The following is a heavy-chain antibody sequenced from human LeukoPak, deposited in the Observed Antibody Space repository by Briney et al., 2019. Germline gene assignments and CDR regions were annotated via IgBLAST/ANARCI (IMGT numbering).Heavy chain of an antibody. V-gene: IGHV4-4*07. D-gene: IGHD3-3*01. Sequence: SETLSLTCTVSGGSISSYYWSWIRQPAGKGLEWIGRIYTSGSTNYNPSLKSRVTMSVDTSKNQFSLKLSSVTAADTAVYYCARESVTAVDDFWSGPHAFDIWGQGTMVTVSS. CDR1: GGSISSYY. CDR2: IYTSGST. J-gene: IGHJ3*02. CDR3: ARESVTAVDDFWSGPHAFDI.